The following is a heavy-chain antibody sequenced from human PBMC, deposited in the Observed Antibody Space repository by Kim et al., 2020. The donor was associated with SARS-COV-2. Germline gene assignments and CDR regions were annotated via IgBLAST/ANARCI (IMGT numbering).Heavy chain of an antibody. Sequence: TNYEPSLKSRVTIAVDTSKSQFSLRLGSGAAAETAVYYCAYSWYWWYFDLWGRGTLVTVSS. CDR3: AYSWYWWYFDL. D-gene: IGHD6-13*01. CDR2: T. V-gene: IGHV4-59*01. J-gene: IGHJ2*01.